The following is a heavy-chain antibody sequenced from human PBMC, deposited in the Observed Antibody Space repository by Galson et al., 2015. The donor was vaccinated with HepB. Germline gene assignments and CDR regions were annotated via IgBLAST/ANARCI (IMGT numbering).Heavy chain of an antibody. V-gene: IGHV4-39*01. CDR3: ARRFSMYGDYAYHDY. D-gene: IGHD4-17*01. Sequence: SETLSLTCTVSGGSIGSSSYYWGWIRQPPGKGLEWIGSIYYSGSTYYNPSLKSRVTISVDTPKNQFSLKLSSVTAADTAVYYCARRFSMYGDYAYHDYWGQGTLVTVSS. CDR2: IYYSGST. CDR1: GGSIGSSSYY. J-gene: IGHJ4*02.